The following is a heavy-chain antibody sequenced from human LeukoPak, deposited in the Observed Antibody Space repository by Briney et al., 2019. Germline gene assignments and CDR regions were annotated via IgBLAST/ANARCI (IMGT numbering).Heavy chain of an antibody. D-gene: IGHD3-22*01. CDR1: GGSISSYY. V-gene: IGHV4-59*01. J-gene: IGHJ4*02. Sequence: SETLSLTCTVSGGSISSYYWNWIRQPPGKGLEYIGYIFYSGRTNYNPSLKSRVTLSVDTSKNWFSLRLTSVTAADTAVYYCARDQYYYDSSGYYRFDYWGQGTLVTVSS. CDR3: ARDQYYYDSSGYYRFDY. CDR2: IFYSGRT.